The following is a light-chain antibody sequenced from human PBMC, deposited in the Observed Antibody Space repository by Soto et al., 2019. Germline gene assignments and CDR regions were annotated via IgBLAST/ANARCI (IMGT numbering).Light chain of an antibody. Sequence: DIQMTQSPSSLSASVGDRVTITCRASQDISVYLAWYQQKPGKVPKLLIYSASTLQSGVPSRFSGCGSGTDFTLAISSLQPEYVETYYGQKFNTAPLTFGQGTRLEIK. CDR1: QDISVY. V-gene: IGKV1-27*01. J-gene: IGKJ5*01. CDR2: SAS. CDR3: QKFNTAPLT.